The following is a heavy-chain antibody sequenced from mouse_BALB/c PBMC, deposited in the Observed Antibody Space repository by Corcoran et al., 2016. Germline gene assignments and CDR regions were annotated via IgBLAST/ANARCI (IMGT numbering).Heavy chain of an antibody. J-gene: IGHJ3*01. CDR2: IDPANGNT. Sequence: EVQLQQSGAELVKPGASVKLSCTASGFNIQDTYMHWVKHRPEQGLEWLGRIDPANGNTKYDPKFQGKATITPDTSSNPAYLQLSSLTSEDTAVYYCASYPGGFAYWGQGTLVTVSA. CDR3: ASYPGGFAY. CDR1: GFNIQDTY. V-gene: IGHV14-3*02.